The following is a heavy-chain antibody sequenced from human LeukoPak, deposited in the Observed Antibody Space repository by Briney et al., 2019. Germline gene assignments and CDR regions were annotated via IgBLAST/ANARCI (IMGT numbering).Heavy chain of an antibody. D-gene: IGHD4-17*01. CDR1: GFTFSSYG. Sequence: GGSLRLSCVASGFTFSSYGMHWVRQAPGKGLEWVAFISYDDNIKYYADSVKGRFTISRDNSKNTLYLQMNSLRVEGTAVYYCAKDDYGDYAYFFYSMDLWGQGTTVTVSS. V-gene: IGHV3-30*18. CDR2: ISYDDNIK. J-gene: IGHJ6*02. CDR3: AKDDYGDYAYFFYSMDL.